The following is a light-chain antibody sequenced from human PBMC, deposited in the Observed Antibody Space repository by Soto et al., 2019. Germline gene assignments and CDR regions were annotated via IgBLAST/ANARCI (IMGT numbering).Light chain of an antibody. CDR1: EAINNNF. CDR2: GAS. J-gene: IGKJ1*01. V-gene: IGKV3-20*01. Sequence: EIVLTQSPGALSVAPGETLSLSCRASEAINNNFVAWYQQRPGQVPRLLMYGASIRVSGVPDRISGRRSGTGFILNIARVEPEDFASYYCQQVNSYPWTFGQGTKVEIK. CDR3: QQVNSYPWT.